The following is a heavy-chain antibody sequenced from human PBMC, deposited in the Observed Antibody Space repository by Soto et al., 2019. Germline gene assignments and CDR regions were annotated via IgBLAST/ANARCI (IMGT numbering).Heavy chain of an antibody. CDR1: GGTFSSYA. D-gene: IGHD3-3*01. CDR2: IIPIFGTA. J-gene: IGHJ4*02. V-gene: IGHV1-69*13. Sequence: VASVKVSCKASGGTFSSYAISWVRQAPGQGLEWMGGIIPIFGTANYAQKFQGRVTITADESTSTAYMELSSLRSEDTAVYYCARTSDDFWSGYYKAFDYWGQGTLVTVSS. CDR3: ARTSDDFWSGYYKAFDY.